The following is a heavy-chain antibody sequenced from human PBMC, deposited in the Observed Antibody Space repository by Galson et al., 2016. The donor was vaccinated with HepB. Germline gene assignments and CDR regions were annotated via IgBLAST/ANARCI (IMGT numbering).Heavy chain of an antibody. V-gene: IGHV3-74*01. J-gene: IGHJ5*02. CDR2: INSDGTIS. D-gene: IGHD1-1*01. Sequence: SRRLSCAASGFAFSSHWMHWVRQDLGEGLVWVSRINSDGTISNYAASVKGRFTISRDNAKNTLYLQMNSLRAEDTAVYSCVRDHSVVPTTAYNWFDPWGRGTLVTVSS. CDR3: VRDHSVVPTTAYNWFDP. CDR1: GFAFSSHW.